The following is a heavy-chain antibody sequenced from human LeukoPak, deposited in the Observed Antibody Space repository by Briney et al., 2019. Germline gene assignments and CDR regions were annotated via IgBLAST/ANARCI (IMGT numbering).Heavy chain of an antibody. V-gene: IGHV4-4*07. CDR3: ASKGQKFWSGYHAPIDY. D-gene: IGHD3-3*01. CDR2: IYTSGST. CDR1: GGSISSYY. Sequence: SETLSLTCTVSGGSISSYYWSWIRQPAGKGLEWIGRIYTSGSTNYNPSLKSRVTMSVDTSKNQFSLKLSSVTAADTAVYYCASKGQKFWSGYHAPIDYWGQGTLVTVSS. J-gene: IGHJ4*02.